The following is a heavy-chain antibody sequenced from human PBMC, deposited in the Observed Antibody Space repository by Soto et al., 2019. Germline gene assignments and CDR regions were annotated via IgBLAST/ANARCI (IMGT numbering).Heavy chain of an antibody. V-gene: IGHV3-30*18. Sequence: QVQLVESGGGVVQPGRSLRLSCRASGFTFSSYGMHWVRQAPGRGLEWVAFISYDGSKKHDADYVKGRFIISGDNSKNTLDLEMNSLRPEDTAVYYCAKDFTSYTEEPYYFDYWGQGTLVTVSS. D-gene: IGHD1-26*01. J-gene: IGHJ4*02. CDR3: AKDFTSYTEEPYYFDY. CDR1: GFTFSSYG. CDR2: ISYDGSKK.